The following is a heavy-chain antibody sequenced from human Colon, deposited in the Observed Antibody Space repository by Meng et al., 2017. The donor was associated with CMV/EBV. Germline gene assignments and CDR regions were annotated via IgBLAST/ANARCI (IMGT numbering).Heavy chain of an antibody. CDR3: VRESWYFDF. Sequence: QVQLGQSGTEVKKPGASVKVYCKTSGYTFTANHLHWVRQAPGQGLEWMGWIYPQDGGTYFAQKFQDRVTLTRDTSITTAYMELSGLTSDDTAIYYCVRESWYFDFWGEGTLVTVSS. CDR2: IYPQDGGT. CDR1: GYTFTANH. J-gene: IGHJ4*02. D-gene: IGHD6-13*01. V-gene: IGHV1-2*02.